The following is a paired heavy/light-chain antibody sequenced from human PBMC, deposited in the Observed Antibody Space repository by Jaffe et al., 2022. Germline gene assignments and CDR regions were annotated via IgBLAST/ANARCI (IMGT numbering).Heavy chain of an antibody. D-gene: IGHD4-17*01. V-gene: IGHV3-30*02. CDR2: IRYDGSNK. J-gene: IGHJ4*02. CDR3: AKEYDYGDYVWPPKDYFDY. CDR1: GFTFSSYG. Sequence: QVQLVESGGGVVQPGGSLRLSCAASGFTFSSYGMHWVRQAPGKGLEWVAFIRYDGSNKYYADSVKGRFTISRDNSKNTLYLQMNSLRAEDTAVYYCAKEYDYGDYVWPPKDYFDYWGQGTLVTVSS.
Light chain of an antibody. Sequence: EIVLTQSPATLSLSPGERATLSCRASQSVSSYLAWYQQKPGQAPRLLIYDASNRATGIPARFSGSGSGTDFTLTISSLEPEDFAVYYCQQRSNLWTFGQGTKVEIK. CDR3: QQRSNLWT. CDR2: DAS. CDR1: QSVSSY. V-gene: IGKV3-11*01. J-gene: IGKJ1*01.